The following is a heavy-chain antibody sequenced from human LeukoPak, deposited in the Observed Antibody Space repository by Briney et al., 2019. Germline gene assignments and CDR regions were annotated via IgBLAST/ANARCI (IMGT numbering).Heavy chain of an antibody. CDR2: LHYSGVT. CDR3: ARGVPNCSPTSCYFNY. J-gene: IGHJ4*02. Sequence: PSETLSLTRTVSGGSISSYSWSWIRQPPGKGLEWIGYLHYSGVTNYSPSLKSRVTMSADTSRNQFSLKLTSVTAADTAVYYCARGVPNCSPTSCYFNYWGQGTLVTVSS. CDR1: GGSISSYS. V-gene: IGHV4-59*01. D-gene: IGHD2-2*01.